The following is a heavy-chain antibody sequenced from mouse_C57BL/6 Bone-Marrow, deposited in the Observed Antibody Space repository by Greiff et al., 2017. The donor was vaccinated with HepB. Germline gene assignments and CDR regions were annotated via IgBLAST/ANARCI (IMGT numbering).Heavy chain of an antibody. Sequence: VQLQESGAELARPGASVKLSCKASGYTFTSYGISWVKQRTGQGLEWIGEIYPRSGNTYYNEKFKGKATLTADKSSSTAYMELRSLTSEDSAVYFCARGGVAPWGQGTTLTVSS. CDR1: GYTFTSYG. CDR2: IYPRSGNT. J-gene: IGHJ2*01. V-gene: IGHV1-81*01. D-gene: IGHD1-3*01. CDR3: ARGGVAP.